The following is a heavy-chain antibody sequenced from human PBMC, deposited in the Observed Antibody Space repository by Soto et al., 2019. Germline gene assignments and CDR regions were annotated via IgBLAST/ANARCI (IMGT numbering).Heavy chain of an antibody. V-gene: IGHV1-18*01. Sequence: ASVKVSCKASGYTFTSYGISWVRQAPGQGLEWMGWISAYNGNTNYAQKLQGRVTMTTDTSTSTAYKELRSLRSDDTAVYYCARDSEALPSLNDYFDYWGQGTLVTVSS. J-gene: IGHJ4*02. D-gene: IGHD6-6*01. CDR3: ARDSEALPSLNDYFDY. CDR2: ISAYNGNT. CDR1: GYTFTSYG.